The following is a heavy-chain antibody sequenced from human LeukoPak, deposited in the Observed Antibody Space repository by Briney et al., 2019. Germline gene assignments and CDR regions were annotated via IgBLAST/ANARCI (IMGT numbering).Heavy chain of an antibody. CDR3: AGVGYYDSSGYFYFDY. CDR2: ISAYNGNT. J-gene: IGHJ4*02. V-gene: IGHV1-18*01. D-gene: IGHD3-22*01. CDR1: GYTFTSYG. Sequence: ASVKVSCKASGYTFTSYGFSWVRQAPGQGLEWMGWISAYNGNTNYAQKLQGRVTRTTDTSTSTAYMELRSLRSDDTAVYFCAGVGYYDSSGYFYFDYWGQGTLVTVSS.